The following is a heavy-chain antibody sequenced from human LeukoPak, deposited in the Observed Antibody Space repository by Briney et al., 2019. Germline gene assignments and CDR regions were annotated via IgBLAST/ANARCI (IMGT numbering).Heavy chain of an antibody. D-gene: IGHD6-13*01. V-gene: IGHV5-51*01. J-gene: IGHJ6*02. CDR2: IYPGDSDT. Sequence: KTGESLKISCKGSGYSFTSYWIGWVRQMPGKGLEWMGIIYPGDSDTRYSPSFQGQVTISADKSISTAYLQWSSLKASDTAMYYCARSRAAADTYYYYYYGMDVWGQGTTVTVSS. CDR1: GYSFTSYW. CDR3: ARSRAAADTYYYYYYGMDV.